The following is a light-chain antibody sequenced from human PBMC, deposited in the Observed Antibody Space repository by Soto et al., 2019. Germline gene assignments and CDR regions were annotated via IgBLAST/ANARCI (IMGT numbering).Light chain of an antibody. CDR2: AAS. Sequence: ELALTHSPGTLSLSPGERATLSCRASQGVGNKYLAWYQQRPGQAPSLLIYAASSRATGVPDRFSGSGSGADFTLTISRLEPEDFAVYYCQQYTNAHGITFGQGTRLEIK. V-gene: IGKV3-20*01. J-gene: IGKJ5*01. CDR1: QGVGNKY. CDR3: QQYTNAHGIT.